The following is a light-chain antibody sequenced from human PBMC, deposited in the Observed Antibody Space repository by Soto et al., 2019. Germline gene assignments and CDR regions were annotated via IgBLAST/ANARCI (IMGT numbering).Light chain of an antibody. CDR2: GIN. Sequence: QSVLTQPPSVSGAPGQRVTVSCTGSNSNIGAGYDVHWYQLLPGTAPKFLLSGINNRPSGVPDRFSATRSGASASLVITGLQAEDEAYYDCQSYDSSNVLFGGGTKLTVL. J-gene: IGLJ2*01. V-gene: IGLV1-40*01. CDR1: NSNIGAGYD. CDR3: QSYDSSNVL.